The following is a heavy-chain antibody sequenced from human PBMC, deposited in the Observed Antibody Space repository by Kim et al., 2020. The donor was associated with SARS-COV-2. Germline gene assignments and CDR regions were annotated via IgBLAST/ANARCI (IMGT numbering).Heavy chain of an antibody. CDR1: GFTFSKYA. CDR3: ARDDYGDNPFVYALDI. CDR2: ININASTT. V-gene: IGHV3-48*03. J-gene: IGHJ3*02. D-gene: IGHD4-17*01. Sequence: GGSLRLSCAASGFTFSKYAMNWVRQAPGKGLEWVSLININASTTYYADSVKGRFIISRDNAKNSLYLQMNSLRTEDTAIYYCARDDYGDNPFVYALDIWGQGTMVTVSS.